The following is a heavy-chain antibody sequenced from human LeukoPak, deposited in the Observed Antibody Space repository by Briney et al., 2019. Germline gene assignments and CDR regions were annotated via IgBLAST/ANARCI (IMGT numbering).Heavy chain of an antibody. J-gene: IGHJ3*02. CDR2: INSDGSGT. CDR3: ARALGGWPDAFDI. Sequence: GGSLILSCAASGFTFSTYWMNWVRQAPGKGLVWVSRINSDGSGTMYVDSVKGRFTISRDNAKNTLYLQASSLRAEDTAMYYCARALGGWPDAFDIWGQGTMVTVSS. V-gene: IGHV3-74*03. CDR1: GFTFSTYW. D-gene: IGHD6-19*01.